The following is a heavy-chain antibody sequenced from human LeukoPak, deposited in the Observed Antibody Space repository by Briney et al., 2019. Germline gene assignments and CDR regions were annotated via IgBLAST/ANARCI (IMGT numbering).Heavy chain of an antibody. V-gene: IGHV3-30*18. CDR2: ISYDGSNK. D-gene: IGHD1-26*01. J-gene: IGHJ4*02. Sequence: SGGSLRLSCAASGFTFSSYGMHWVRQAPGKGLEWVAVISYDGSNKYYADSMEGRFTISRDNSKNTLYLQMNSLRAEDTAVYYCAKEVVGATPGALNYWGQGTLVTVSS. CDR3: AKEVVGATPGALNY. CDR1: GFTFSSYG.